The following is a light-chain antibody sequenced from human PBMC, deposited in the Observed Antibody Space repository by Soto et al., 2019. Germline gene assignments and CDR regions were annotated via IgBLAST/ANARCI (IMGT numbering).Light chain of an antibody. V-gene: IGKV1-9*01. CDR3: QQTYSTWT. CDR1: QDIAIY. Sequence: IQLTQSPSSLSASVGDRVTITCRASQDIAIYLAWYQQKPGEAPKLLIYAASTLYGGVPSRFSGSGSGTDFTLTISSLHPEDFATYYCQQTYSTWTFGQGTKVDIK. CDR2: AAS. J-gene: IGKJ1*01.